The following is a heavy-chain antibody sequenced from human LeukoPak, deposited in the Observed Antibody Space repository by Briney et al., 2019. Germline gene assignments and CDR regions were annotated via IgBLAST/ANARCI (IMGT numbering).Heavy chain of an antibody. CDR2: IYHSGST. V-gene: IGHV4-38-2*01. Sequence: SETLSLTCAVSGYSISIGYYWGWIRQPPGKGLEWIGSIYHSGSTVYSPSLKSRVTISVDTSKNQFSLRLNSVTAADTAVYYCATNISLGRDTTMVTVFDYWGQGTQVTVSS. CDR3: ATNISLGRDTTMVTVFDY. J-gene: IGHJ4*02. CDR1: GYSISIGYY. D-gene: IGHD5-18*01.